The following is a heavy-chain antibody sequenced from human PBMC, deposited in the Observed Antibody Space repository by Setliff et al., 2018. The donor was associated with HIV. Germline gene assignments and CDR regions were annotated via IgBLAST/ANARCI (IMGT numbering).Heavy chain of an antibody. V-gene: IGHV4-59*01. CDR2: IFDSENN. J-gene: IGHJ3*01. D-gene: IGHD4-17*01. Sequence: SETLSLTCSVSGDSITHYYWNWIRQPPGKGLEWIGNIFDSENNNYNPSLKSRVSMSVDTSKNQYSLRLTSVTAADTAVYYCARQITSVTPEMLVVNDAFDVWGQGKMVTVSS. CDR1: GDSITHYY. CDR3: ARQITSVTPEMLVVNDAFDV.